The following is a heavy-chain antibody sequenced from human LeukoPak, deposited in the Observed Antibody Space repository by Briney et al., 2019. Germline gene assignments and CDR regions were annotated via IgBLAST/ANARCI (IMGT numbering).Heavy chain of an antibody. CDR1: GFTFTSSA. D-gene: IGHD3-10*01. CDR2: IVVGSGNT. V-gene: IGHV1-58*02. CDR3: AAHYGSANWFDP. Sequence: SVKVSCKASGFTFTSSAMQWGRQSRGQRLEWRGWIVVGSGNTNYAQKFQERVTITRDMSTSTAYMELSSLRSEDTTAYYCAAHYGSANWFDPWGQGTLVTVSS. J-gene: IGHJ5*02.